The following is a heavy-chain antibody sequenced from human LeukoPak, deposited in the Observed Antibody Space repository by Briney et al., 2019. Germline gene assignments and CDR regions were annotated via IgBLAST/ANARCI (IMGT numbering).Heavy chain of an antibody. V-gene: IGHV3-30-3*01. D-gene: IGHD3-9*01. Sequence: GRSLRLSCAASGFTFSSYAMHWVRQAPGKGLEWVAVISYDGSNKYYADSVKGRFTISRDNSKNTLYLRMNSLRAEDTAVYYCARDRIRAVGLRYFDWLLSVGAFDIWGQGTMVTVSS. CDR2: ISYDGSNK. J-gene: IGHJ3*02. CDR1: GFTFSSYA. CDR3: ARDRIRAVGLRYFDWLLSVGAFDI.